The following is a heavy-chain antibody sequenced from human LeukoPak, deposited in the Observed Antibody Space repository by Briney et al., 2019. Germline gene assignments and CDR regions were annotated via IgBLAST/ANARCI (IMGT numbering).Heavy chain of an antibody. Sequence: PSETLSLTCTVSGGSISSSGFYWGWIRQPPGKGLECIGTINNSGRTFYSPSLRSRVTISVDTSKNQFSLKLSSVTAADTAVYYCARQDDNGHVDPNWFDPWGQGTLVTVSS. J-gene: IGHJ5*02. V-gene: IGHV4-39*01. CDR1: GGSISSSGFY. CDR3: ARQDDNGHVDPNWFDP. CDR2: INNSGRT. D-gene: IGHD2-8*01.